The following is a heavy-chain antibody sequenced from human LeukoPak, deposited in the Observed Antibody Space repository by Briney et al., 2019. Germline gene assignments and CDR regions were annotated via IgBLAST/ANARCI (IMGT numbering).Heavy chain of an antibody. Sequence: SETLSLTCTVSGGSISSSTYYWGWIRQPPGKGLEWIGSITYSGSTYYNPSLKSRVTISVDTSKNQFSLKLISVTAADTAVYYCARDTRHRYCSSTSCYRGWLDPWGQGTLVTVSS. CDR3: ARDTRHRYCSSTSCYRGWLDP. CDR1: GGSISSSTYY. D-gene: IGHD2-2*01. J-gene: IGHJ5*02. CDR2: ITYSGST. V-gene: IGHV4-39*07.